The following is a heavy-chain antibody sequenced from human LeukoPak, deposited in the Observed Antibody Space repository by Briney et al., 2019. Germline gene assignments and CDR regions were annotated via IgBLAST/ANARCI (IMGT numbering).Heavy chain of an antibody. CDR3: ARGRVSGWSNVDY. J-gene: IGHJ4*02. CDR2: ISGTSSYI. CDR1: EFTFSSHS. D-gene: IGHD6-19*01. Sequence: GGSLRLSCAASEFTFSSHSMNWVRQAPGKGLEWVSSISGTSSYINYADSVKGRFTISRDNAKNSLYLQMNSLRAEDTAVYYCARGRVSGWSNVDYWGQGTLVTVSS. V-gene: IGHV3-21*01.